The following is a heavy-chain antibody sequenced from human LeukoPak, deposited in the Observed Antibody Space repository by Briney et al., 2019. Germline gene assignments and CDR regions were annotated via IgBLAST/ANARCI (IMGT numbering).Heavy chain of an antibody. CDR1: GASLKSSY. Sequence: SETLSLTCAVYGASLKSSYWNWIRQPPGKGLEWIGEINHRGRTNYNPSLKSRVTMSVDTSKNQFFLRLRSVAAADTAVYYCARGGSGTTTLQDFWGQGTPVTVSS. CDR2: INHRGRT. J-gene: IGHJ4*02. D-gene: IGHD1-1*01. CDR3: ARGGSGTTTLQDF. V-gene: IGHV4-34*01.